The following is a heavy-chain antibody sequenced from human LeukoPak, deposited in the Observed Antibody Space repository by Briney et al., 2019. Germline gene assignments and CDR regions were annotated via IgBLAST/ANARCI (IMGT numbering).Heavy chain of an antibody. CDR1: GFPFSSYW. D-gene: IGHD3-22*01. J-gene: IGHJ4*02. V-gene: IGHV3-9*01. Sequence: GGSLRLSCVASGFPFSSYWMTWVRQAPGKGLEWVSGISWNSGSIGYVDSVKGRFTISRDNAKNSLYLQMNRLRAEDTALYYCVKEGEEASGYYVYWGQGTLVTVSS. CDR3: VKEGEEASGYYVY. CDR2: ISWNSGSI.